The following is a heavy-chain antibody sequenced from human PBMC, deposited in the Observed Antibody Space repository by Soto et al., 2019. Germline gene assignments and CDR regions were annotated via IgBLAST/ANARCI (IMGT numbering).Heavy chain of an antibody. CDR2: IYHSGTT. CDR3: ARVSFYYDTSRYGVAWFDP. V-gene: IGHV4-59*01. CDR1: GGSISSYY. D-gene: IGHD3-22*01. Sequence: SETLSITCTGSGGSISSYYWIWIRQPPGKGLEWIGYIYHSGTTKYNPSLKSPVTISVDTSRNQFSRNMSLVTAADPAIYYCARVSFYYDTSRYGVAWFDPWGQGPLVTVSS. J-gene: IGHJ5*02.